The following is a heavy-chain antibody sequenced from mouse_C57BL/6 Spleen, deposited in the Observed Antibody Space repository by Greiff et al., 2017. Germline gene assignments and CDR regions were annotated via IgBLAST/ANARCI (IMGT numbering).Heavy chain of an antibody. Sequence: QVQLQQPGTELVKPGASVKLSCKASGYTFTSYWMHWVKQRPGQGLEWIGNINPSNGGTNYNEKFKSKATLTVAHSSSTAYMQLSSLTSEDSAVYYGARAGGSYYGSSFDYWGQGTTLPVSS. CDR2: INPSNGGT. J-gene: IGHJ2*01. D-gene: IGHD1-1*01. V-gene: IGHV1-53*01. CDR3: ARAGGSYYGSSFDY. CDR1: GYTFTSYW.